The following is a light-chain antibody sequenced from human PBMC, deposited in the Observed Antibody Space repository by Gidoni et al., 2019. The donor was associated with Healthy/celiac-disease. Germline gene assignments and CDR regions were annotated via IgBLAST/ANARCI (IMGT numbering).Light chain of an antibody. CDR3: QQYDNLPFT. J-gene: IGKJ3*01. Sequence: DIQMTQSPSSLSASVGDRVTITCQASQDISNYLNWYQQKVGEAPKLLIYDASNVETGVPSRFSGSGSGTDFTFTISSLLPEDIATYYCQQYDNLPFTFGPGTKVDIK. CDR1: QDISNY. V-gene: IGKV1-33*01. CDR2: DAS.